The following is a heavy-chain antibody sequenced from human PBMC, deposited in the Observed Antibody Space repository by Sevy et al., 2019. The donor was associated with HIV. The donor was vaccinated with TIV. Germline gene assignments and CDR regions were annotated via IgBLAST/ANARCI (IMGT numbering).Heavy chain of an antibody. J-gene: IGHJ6*02. CDR3: ITDPAYRGYDEEVINYYFYGMDV. D-gene: IGHD5-12*01. CDR1: GFTFSSAW. CDR2: IKSEFDGGAI. V-gene: IGHV3-15*01. Sequence: GGSLRLSCTASGFTFSSAWMSWVRQAPGKGLEWVGRIKSEFDGGAIDYAAPVKGRFTISREDSKNTVYLHMNSLKTRNTAVYYCITDPAYRGYDEEVINYYFYGMDVWGQGTTVTVSS.